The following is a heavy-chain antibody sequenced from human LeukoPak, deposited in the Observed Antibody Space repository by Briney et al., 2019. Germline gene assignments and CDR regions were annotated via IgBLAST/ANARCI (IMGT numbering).Heavy chain of an antibody. D-gene: IGHD5-12*01. Sequence: SVKVSCKASGGTFSSYAISWVRQAPGQGLEWMGGIIPIFGTANYAQKFQGRVTITADKSTSTAYMELSSLRSEDTAVYYCARGPLSGYTVFDYWGQGTLVTVSS. CDR2: IIPIFGTA. V-gene: IGHV1-69*06. CDR1: GGTFSSYA. CDR3: ARGPLSGYTVFDY. J-gene: IGHJ4*02.